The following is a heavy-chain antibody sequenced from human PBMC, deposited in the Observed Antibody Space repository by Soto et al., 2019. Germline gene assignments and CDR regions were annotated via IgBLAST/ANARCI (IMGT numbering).Heavy chain of an antibody. CDR1: GGSISTSTYY. CDR3: ARSEATGLDY. CDR2: ISYSGST. V-gene: IGHV4-39*07. J-gene: IGHJ4*02. D-gene: IGHD1-26*01. Sequence: SETLSLTCTVSGGSISTSTYYWGWVRQPPGKGLEWIGTISYSGSTYYNPSLKSRVTISVDKSKNHFSLKLSSVTAADTAVYYCARSEATGLDYWGQGTLVTVSS.